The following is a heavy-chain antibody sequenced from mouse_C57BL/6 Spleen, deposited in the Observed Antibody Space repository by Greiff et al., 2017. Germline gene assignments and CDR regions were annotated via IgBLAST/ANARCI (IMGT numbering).Heavy chain of an antibody. Sequence: QVQLQQPGAELVKPGASVKLSCKASGYTFTSYWMHWVKQRPGQGLEWIGMIHPNSGITNYNEKFKSKATLTVDKSSSTAYMQLSSLTSEDYAVYYCAREGLGNLFDYWGQGTTLTVSS. CDR1: GYTFTSYW. D-gene: IGHD2-1*01. J-gene: IGHJ2*01. CDR2: IHPNSGIT. CDR3: AREGLGNLFDY. V-gene: IGHV1-64*01.